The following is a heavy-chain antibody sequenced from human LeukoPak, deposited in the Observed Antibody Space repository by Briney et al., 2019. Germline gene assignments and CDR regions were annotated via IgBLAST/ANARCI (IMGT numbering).Heavy chain of an antibody. V-gene: IGHV4-4*07. Sequence: PSETLSLTRTVSGASISSYYWSWLRQPAGKGLEWSGRISSSGSTDYNPSLKSRVTMSVDTSKNKYSLKLSSVTAADTAVYYCARDSGTTGEIKFDPWGQGTLVTVSS. D-gene: IGHD3-10*01. CDR3: ARDSGTTGEIKFDP. CDR2: ISSSGST. J-gene: IGHJ5*02. CDR1: GASISSYY.